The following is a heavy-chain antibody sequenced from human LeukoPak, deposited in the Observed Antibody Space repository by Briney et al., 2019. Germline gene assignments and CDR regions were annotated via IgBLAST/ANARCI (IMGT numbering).Heavy chain of an antibody. CDR2: IIPILGIA. V-gene: IGHV1-69*04. Sequence: GASVKVSCKASGCTFSSYTISWVRQAPGQGLEWMGRIIPILGIANYAQKFQGRVTITADKSTSTAYMELSSLRSEDTAVYYCARDPLYDSSGYYYYYYGMDVWGQGTTVTVSS. J-gene: IGHJ6*02. D-gene: IGHD3-22*01. CDR1: GCTFSSYT. CDR3: ARDPLYDSSGYYYYYYGMDV.